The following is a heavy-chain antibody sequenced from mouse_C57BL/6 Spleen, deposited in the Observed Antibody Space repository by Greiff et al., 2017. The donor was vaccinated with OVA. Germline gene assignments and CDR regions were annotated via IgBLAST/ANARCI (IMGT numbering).Heavy chain of an antibody. CDR2: IDPSDSYT. CDR1: GYTFTSYW. CDR3: ARAGISSYFDY. V-gene: IGHV1-59*01. Sequence: VQLQQPGAELVRPGTSVKLSCKASGYTFTSYWMHWVKQRPGQGLEWIGVIDPSDSYTNYNQKFKGKATLTVDTSSSTAYMQLSSLTSEDSAVYYCARAGISSYFDYWGQGTTLTVSS. J-gene: IGHJ2*01.